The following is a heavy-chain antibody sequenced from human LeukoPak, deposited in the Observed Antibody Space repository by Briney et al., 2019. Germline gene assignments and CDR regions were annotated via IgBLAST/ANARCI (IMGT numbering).Heavy chain of an antibody. CDR1: GFSLSNYA. V-gene: IGHV3-23*01. CDR2: ISERGGST. J-gene: IGHJ4*02. D-gene: IGHD3-10*01. Sequence: GGSLRLSCVVSGFSLSNYAMSWVRQAPGKGLEWVSYISERGGSTTYADSVKGRFTISRDNSLNTVYLQMNSLRAEDTAVYFCAKRGVVIRGILVIGYRTEAYHYDYWGQGTLVTVSS. CDR3: AKRGVVIRGILVIGYRTEAYHYDY.